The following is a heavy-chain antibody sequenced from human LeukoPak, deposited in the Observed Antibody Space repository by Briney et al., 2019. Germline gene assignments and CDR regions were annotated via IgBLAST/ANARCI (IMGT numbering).Heavy chain of an antibody. CDR1: GGSISSYY. Sequence: SETLSLTCTVSGGSISSYYWSWIRQPAGKGLEWIGRIYTSGSATYNPSLKSRLTISVDTSKNQFSLKLSSVTAADTAVYYCARTRYDFWSGSEALYFDYWGQGSLVTVYS. D-gene: IGHD3-3*01. J-gene: IGHJ4*02. V-gene: IGHV4-4*07. CDR3: ARTRYDFWSGSEALYFDY. CDR2: IYTSGSA.